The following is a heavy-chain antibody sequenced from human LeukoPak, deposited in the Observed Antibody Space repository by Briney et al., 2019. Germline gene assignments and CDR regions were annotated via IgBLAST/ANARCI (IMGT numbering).Heavy chain of an antibody. CDR3: ASLNIASYGVFDY. D-gene: IGHD4-17*01. CDR1: GFTFNTYG. Sequence: GGSLRLSCAASGFTFNTYGMNWVRQAPGKGLEWVANIKQDGSEKYYVDSVKGRFTISRDNAKNSLYLQMNSLRAEDTAVYYCASLNIASYGVFDYWGQGTLVTVSS. V-gene: IGHV3-7*01. J-gene: IGHJ4*02. CDR2: IKQDGSEK.